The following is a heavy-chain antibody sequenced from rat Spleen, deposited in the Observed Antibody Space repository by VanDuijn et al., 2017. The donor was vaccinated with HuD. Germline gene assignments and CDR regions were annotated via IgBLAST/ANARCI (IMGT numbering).Heavy chain of an antibody. CDR1: GFTFSDYY. CDR3: ARHTFDY. V-gene: IGHV5-29*01. Sequence: EVQLVESDGGLVQPGRSLKLSCAASGFTFSDYYMAWVRQAPTKGLEWVATLSYDASAPYYRDSVKGRFTISRDNAKTTLYLQMDSLRSEDTATYYCARHTFDYWGQGVMVTVSS. CDR2: LSYDASAP. J-gene: IGHJ2*01.